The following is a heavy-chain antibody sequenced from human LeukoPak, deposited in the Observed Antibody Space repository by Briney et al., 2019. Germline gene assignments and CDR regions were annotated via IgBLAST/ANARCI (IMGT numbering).Heavy chain of an antibody. J-gene: IGHJ6*03. CDR2: INHSGST. CDR1: GGSFSGYY. V-gene: IGHV4-34*01. Sequence: SEPLSLTCAVYGGSFSGYYWSWIRQPTGKGLEWIGEINHSGSTNYHPSLKSRVTISVRTSNNQSSLKLSSVTAADTAVYYSARGDQYYPYYYMDVWGKGTTLTVSS. D-gene: IGHD3-10*01. CDR3: ARGDQYYPYYYMDV.